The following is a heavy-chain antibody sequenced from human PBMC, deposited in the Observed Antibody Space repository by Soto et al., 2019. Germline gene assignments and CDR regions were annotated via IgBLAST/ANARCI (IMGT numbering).Heavy chain of an antibody. CDR3: HFYWYFDL. V-gene: IGHV1-24*01. Sequence: ASVKVSCKVSGYTLTELSMHWVRQAPGKGLEWMGGFDPEDGETIHAQKFQGRVTMTEDTSTDTAYMELSSLRPGTYCGADCHFYWYFDLWGRGTLVTVSS. CDR1: GYTLTELS. J-gene: IGHJ2*01. CDR2: FDPEDGET. D-gene: IGHD2-21*02.